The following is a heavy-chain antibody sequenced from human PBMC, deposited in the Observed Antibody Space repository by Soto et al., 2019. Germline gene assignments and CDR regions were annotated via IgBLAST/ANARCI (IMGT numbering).Heavy chain of an antibody. CDR1: GFSFSSSG. Sequence: QVQLVESGGGVVQPGYSLRLSCAASGFSFSSSGMHWVRQAPGKGLEWVAVIWYDGSNKYYADSVKGRFTISRDNSKNTLYLQMNSLRAEDTAVYYCARDRYNNGWSCDFDYWGQGTLVTVSS. CDR3: ARDRYNNGWSCDFDY. V-gene: IGHV3-33*01. CDR2: IWYDGSNK. J-gene: IGHJ4*02. D-gene: IGHD6-19*01.